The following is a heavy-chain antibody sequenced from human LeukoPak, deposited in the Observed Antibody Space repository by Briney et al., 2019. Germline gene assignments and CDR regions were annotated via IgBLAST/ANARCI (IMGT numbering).Heavy chain of an antibody. J-gene: IGHJ4*02. CDR1: GGSISSSSYY. CDR2: IYYSGST. D-gene: IGHD6-13*01. CDR3: ARGRYLTTSGGAAAGFLDY. V-gene: IGHV4-39*07. Sequence: SETLSLTCAVSGGSISSSSYYWGWIRQPPGKGLEWIGSIYYSGSTHYNPSLKSRVTISVDTSQKQFSLRLTSVTAADTAVYYCARGRYLTTSGGAAAGFLDYWGQGSLVTVST.